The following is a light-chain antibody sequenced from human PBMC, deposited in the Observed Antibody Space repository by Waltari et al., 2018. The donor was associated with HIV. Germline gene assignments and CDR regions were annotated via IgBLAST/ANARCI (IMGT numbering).Light chain of an antibody. CDR3: QQSHSNPRS. CDR1: QSISTY. J-gene: IGKJ1*01. V-gene: IGKV1-39*01. CDR2: AAS. Sequence: DLQMTQSPSSLSASVGDRVTITCRASQSISTYLNWYQQKPGRSPQLLIYAASSLQSGVPTRFSGSGSGTDFTLTLSSLQPEDFATYSCQQSHSNPRSFGQGTKVDIK.